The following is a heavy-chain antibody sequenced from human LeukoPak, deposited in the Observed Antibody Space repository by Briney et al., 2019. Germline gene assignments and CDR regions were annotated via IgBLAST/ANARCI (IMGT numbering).Heavy chain of an antibody. V-gene: IGHV3-11*05. CDR2: ISSSSSYT. Sequence: PGGSLRPSCAASGFTFSDYYMSWIRQAPGKGLEWVSYISSSSSYTNYADSVKGRFTISRDNAKNSLYLQMNSLRAEDTAVYYCARDAVSLAAAGTSDYWGQGSLVTVSS. D-gene: IGHD6-13*01. CDR3: ARDAVSLAAAGTSDY. J-gene: IGHJ4*02. CDR1: GFTFSDYY.